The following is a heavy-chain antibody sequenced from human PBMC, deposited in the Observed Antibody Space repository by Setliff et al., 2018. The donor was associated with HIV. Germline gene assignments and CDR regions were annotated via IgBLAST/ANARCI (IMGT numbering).Heavy chain of an antibody. CDR2: IYWDDDK. V-gene: IGHV2-5*02. CDR3: APRRPGPVAAGVNGDAFDC. Sequence: SGPTLVNPTQTLTLTCNFSGFSLSTTGVGVGWLRQPPGKALECLALIYWDDDKRHSPSLKNRLNITKDTSKNQVVLTLTNMDPVDPATYYCAPRRPGPVAAGVNGDAFDCWGQGTMVTVSS. CDR1: GFSLSTTGVG. D-gene: IGHD6-13*01. J-gene: IGHJ3*01.